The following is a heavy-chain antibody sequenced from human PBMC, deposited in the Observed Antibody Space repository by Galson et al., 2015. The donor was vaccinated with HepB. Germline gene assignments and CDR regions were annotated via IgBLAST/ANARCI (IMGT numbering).Heavy chain of an antibody. CDR2: IYYSGST. J-gene: IGHJ4*02. CDR1: GGSISSYY. V-gene: IGHV4-59*01. D-gene: IGHD1-26*01. Sequence: LSLTCTVSGGSISSYYWSWIRQPPGKGLEWIGYIYYSGSTNYNPSLKSRVTISVDTSKNQFSLKLSSVTAADTAVYYCARSPSGSYDYWGQGTLVTVSS. CDR3: ARSPSGSYDY.